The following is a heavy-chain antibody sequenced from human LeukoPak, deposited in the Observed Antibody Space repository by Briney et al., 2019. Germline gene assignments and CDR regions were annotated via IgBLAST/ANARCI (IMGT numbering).Heavy chain of an antibody. CDR2: ISSSGSTI. Sequence: GGSLRLSCAASGFTFSDYYMSWIRQAPGKGLEWVSYISSSGSTIYYADSVKGRFTILRDNAKNSLYLQMNSLRAEDTAVYYCARRINYYDSSGYYPSDYWGQGTLVTVSS. J-gene: IGHJ4*02. V-gene: IGHV3-11*01. D-gene: IGHD3-22*01. CDR1: GFTFSDYY. CDR3: ARRINYYDSSGYYPSDY.